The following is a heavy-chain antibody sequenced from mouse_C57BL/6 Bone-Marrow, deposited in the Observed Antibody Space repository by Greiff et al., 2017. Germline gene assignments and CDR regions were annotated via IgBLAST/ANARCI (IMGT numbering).Heavy chain of an antibody. D-gene: IGHD3-2*02. CDR2: IDPEDGDT. CDR1: GFNIKDDY. J-gene: IGHJ1*03. V-gene: IGHV14-4*01. CDR3: TTRLPWYFDV. Sequence: VQLQQSGAELVRPGASVKLSCTASGFNIKDDYMHWVKQRPEQGLEWIGWIDPEDGDTEYAPKFQGKSTITADTSSNTAYLQLSSLTSEDTAVYYCTTRLPWYFDVWGTGTTVTVSS.